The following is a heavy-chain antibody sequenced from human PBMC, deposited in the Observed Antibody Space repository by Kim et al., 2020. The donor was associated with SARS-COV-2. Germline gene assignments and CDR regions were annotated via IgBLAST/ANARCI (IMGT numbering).Heavy chain of an antibody. Sequence: GRFTISRDNSKNTLYLQMNSLRAEDTAVYYCAKAYGAGSGWFGESYYFDYWGQGTLVTVSS. V-gene: IGHV3-23*01. J-gene: IGHJ4*02. CDR3: AKAYGAGSGWFGESYYFDY. D-gene: IGHD3-10*01.